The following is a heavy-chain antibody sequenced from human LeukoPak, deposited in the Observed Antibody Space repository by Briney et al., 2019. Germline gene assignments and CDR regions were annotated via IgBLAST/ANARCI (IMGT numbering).Heavy chain of an antibody. Sequence: SETLSLTCTVSGGSRSYDYWSWIRQPPGKGLEWIAYISYRGSTNYNPSLKSRVTTSVDTSENQFSLKLSSATAADTAVYYCASASSKYSSSWRFDYWGQGTLVTVSS. CDR1: GGSRSYDY. V-gene: IGHV4-59*08. CDR2: ISYRGST. J-gene: IGHJ4*02. D-gene: IGHD6-13*01. CDR3: ASASSKYSSSWRFDY.